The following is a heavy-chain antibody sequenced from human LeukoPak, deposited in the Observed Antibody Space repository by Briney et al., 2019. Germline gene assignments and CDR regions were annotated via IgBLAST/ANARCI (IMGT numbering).Heavy chain of an antibody. Sequence: GGSLRLSCAASGFTFSSYGMHWVRQAPGKGLEWVAVISYDGSNKYYADSVKGRFTISRDNSKNTLYLQMNSLRAEDTAVYYCARDRVMGAAAGTGGEGFDPWGQGTLVTVSS. J-gene: IGHJ5*02. V-gene: IGHV3-30*03. D-gene: IGHD6-13*01. CDR2: ISYDGSNK. CDR3: ARDRVMGAAAGTGGEGFDP. CDR1: GFTFSSYG.